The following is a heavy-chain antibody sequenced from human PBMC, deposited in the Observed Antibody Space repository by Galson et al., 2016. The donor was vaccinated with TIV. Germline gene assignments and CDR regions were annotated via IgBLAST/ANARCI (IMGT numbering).Heavy chain of an antibody. J-gene: IGHJ4*02. V-gene: IGHV3-33*01. CDR3: ATGSNYGDFGGPEFEN. CDR2: IWFDGSNK. D-gene: IGHD4-17*01. Sequence: SLRLSCAASGFTFSTYGMQWARQAPGKGLEWVAAIWFDGSNKYYGDSVKGRFTISRDNSKNTLYLQMNSLRAEDTAVYYCATGSNYGDFGGPEFENWGRGTLVTVSS. CDR1: GFTFSTYG.